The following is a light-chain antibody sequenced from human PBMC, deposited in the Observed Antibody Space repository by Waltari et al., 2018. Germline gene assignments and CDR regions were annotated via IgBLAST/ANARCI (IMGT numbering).Light chain of an antibody. CDR2: RND. Sequence: QSVLTQPPSASGTPGQSVLISCSGTASNTGHIVVDCYQQLPGKAPKLFIYRNDLRPSGVPDRFSGSKSGTSASLVISGLQSEDEADYYCGTWDDSLNGRWVFGGGTKVTV. CDR3: GTWDDSLNGRWV. J-gene: IGLJ3*02. V-gene: IGLV1-44*01. CDR1: ASNTGHIV.